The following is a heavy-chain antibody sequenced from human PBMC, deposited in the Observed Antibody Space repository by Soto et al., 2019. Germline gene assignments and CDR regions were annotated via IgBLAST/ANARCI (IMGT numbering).Heavy chain of an antibody. D-gene: IGHD6-19*01. V-gene: IGHV3-9*01. J-gene: IGHJ4*02. CDR1: GFTFDDYA. CDR2: LSWNSGNI. CDR3: AKSMSSGWSPIDY. Sequence: EVQLVESGGGLVQPGRSLRLSCAASGFTFDDYAMYWVRQAPGKGLEWVSGLSWNSGNIAYADSLKGRFSISRDNAKNSLYLQMTSLSAEDTAFYYCAKSMSSGWSPIDYWGQGTLVTVSS.